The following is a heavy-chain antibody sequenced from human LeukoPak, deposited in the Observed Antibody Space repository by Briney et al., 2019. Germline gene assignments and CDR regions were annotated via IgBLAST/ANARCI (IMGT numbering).Heavy chain of an antibody. D-gene: IGHD4-11*01. V-gene: IGHV4-59*01. J-gene: IGHJ6*03. CDR3: ARDTGLQYYYYYMVV. Sequence: PSETLSLTCPVSGGSISSYYWSWIRQPPGKGLEWIGYIYYSGSTNYNPSLKSRVTISVDTSKNQFSLKLSSVTAADTAVYYCARDTGLQYYYYYMVVWGKGTTVTVSS. CDR2: IYYSGST. CDR1: GGSISSYY.